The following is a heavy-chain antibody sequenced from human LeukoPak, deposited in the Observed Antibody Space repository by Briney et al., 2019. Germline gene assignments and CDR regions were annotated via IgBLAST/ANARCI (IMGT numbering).Heavy chain of an antibody. Sequence: PGRSLRLSCAASGFTFDDYAMHWVRQAPGKGLEWVSGISWNSGSIGYADSVKGRFTISRDNAKNTLYLQMNSLRAEDTAVYYCAKDPWDTAMVTSGYWGQGTLVTVSS. J-gene: IGHJ4*02. CDR3: AKDPWDTAMVTSGY. D-gene: IGHD5-18*01. CDR1: GFTFDDYA. CDR2: ISWNSGSI. V-gene: IGHV3-9*01.